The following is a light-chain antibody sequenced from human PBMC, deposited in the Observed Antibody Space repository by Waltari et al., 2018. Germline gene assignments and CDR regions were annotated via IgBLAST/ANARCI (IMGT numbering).Light chain of an antibody. CDR1: QTISSW. Sequence: DIQMTQSPSPLSASVGDRVTITCRASQTISSWLAWYQQKPGEAPKLLIYKASTLESGVPSRFSGSGSGTEFTLTISSLQPDDFATYYCQQYDSYSCTFGQGTKLEIK. V-gene: IGKV1-5*03. CDR3: QQYDSYSCT. CDR2: KAS. J-gene: IGKJ2*02.